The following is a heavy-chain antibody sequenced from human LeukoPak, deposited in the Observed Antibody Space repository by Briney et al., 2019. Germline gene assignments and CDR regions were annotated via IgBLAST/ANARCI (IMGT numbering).Heavy chain of an antibody. CDR2: INNDGSTR. V-gene: IGHV3-74*01. Sequence: GGSLRLSCAASGFPFANTWMHWVRQAPGKGLVWVSLINNDGSTRSYVDSVKGRFTIPRDSAKNTVYLQMNSLRAEDTAVYYCAIGGTYGSGSWGQGTLVTVSS. D-gene: IGHD3-10*01. J-gene: IGHJ4*02. CDR3: AIGGTYGSGS. CDR1: GFPFANTW.